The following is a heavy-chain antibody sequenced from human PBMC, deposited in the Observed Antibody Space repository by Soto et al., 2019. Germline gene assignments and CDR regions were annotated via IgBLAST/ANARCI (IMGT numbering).Heavy chain of an antibody. Sequence: LRLSCAASGFTFSSYSMNWVRQAPGKGLEWVSSISSSSSYIYYADSVKGRFTISRDNAKNSLYLQMNSLRAEDTAVYYCARDPHLPFRITMVRGVIGFDYWGQGTLVTVSS. CDR3: ARDPHLPFRITMVRGVIGFDY. CDR2: ISSSSSYI. J-gene: IGHJ4*02. CDR1: GFTFSSYS. V-gene: IGHV3-21*01. D-gene: IGHD3-10*01.